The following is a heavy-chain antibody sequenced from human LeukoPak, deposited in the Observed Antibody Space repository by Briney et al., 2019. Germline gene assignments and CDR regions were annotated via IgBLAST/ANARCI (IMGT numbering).Heavy chain of an antibody. CDR1: GYTFTSYD. CDR2: MNPNSGNT. CDR3: ARWKHYYDSRRFDP. D-gene: IGHD3-22*01. Sequence: ASVKVSCKSSGYTFTSYDINWVRQATGQGLEWMGWMNPNSGNTGYAQKFQGRVTMTRNTSISTAYMELSSLRSEDTAVYYCARWKHYYDSRRFDPWGQGTLVTVSS. V-gene: IGHV1-8*01. J-gene: IGHJ5*02.